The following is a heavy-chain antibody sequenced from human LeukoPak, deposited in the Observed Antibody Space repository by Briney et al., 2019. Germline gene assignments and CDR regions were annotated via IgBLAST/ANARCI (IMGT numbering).Heavy chain of an antibody. V-gene: IGHV3-48*03. CDR2: ISSSGSTI. Sequence: PGGSLRLSCAASGFTFSSYEMNWVRQAPGKGLEWVSYISSSGSTIYYADSVKGRFTISRDNAKNSLYLQMNSLRAEDTAVYYCAREGGYYEMIDYWGQGTLVTVSS. J-gene: IGHJ4*02. CDR1: GFTFSSYE. CDR3: AREGGYYEMIDY. D-gene: IGHD3-22*01.